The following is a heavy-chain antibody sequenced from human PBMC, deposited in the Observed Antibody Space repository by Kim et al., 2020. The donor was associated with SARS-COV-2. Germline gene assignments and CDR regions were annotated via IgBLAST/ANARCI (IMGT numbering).Heavy chain of an antibody. V-gene: IGHV4-31*03. CDR1: GGSISSGGYY. CDR2: IYYSGST. CDR3: ARSFHYYGSGSYYRGPMDV. Sequence: SETLSLTCTVSGGSISSGGYYWSWIRQHPGKGLEWIGYIYYSGSTYYNPSLKSRVTISVDTSKNQFSLKLSSVTAADTAVYYCARSFHYYGSGSYYRGPMDVWGQGTTVTVSS. J-gene: IGHJ6*02. D-gene: IGHD3-10*01.